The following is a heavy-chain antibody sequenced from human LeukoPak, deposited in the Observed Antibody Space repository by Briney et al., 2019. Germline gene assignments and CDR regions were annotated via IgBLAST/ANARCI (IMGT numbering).Heavy chain of an antibody. J-gene: IGHJ6*02. CDR3: ARGKVKEGMDV. CDR1: GFTFSSYA. CDR2: ISGSGSPI. D-gene: IGHD4-23*01. Sequence: GRSLRLSCAASGFTFSSYAMHWVRQAPGKGLEWVSYISGSGSPIYYADSVKGRFTISRDNAKNSLYLQINSLRAEDTAVYYCARGKVKEGMDVWGQGTTVTVSS. V-gene: IGHV3-48*01.